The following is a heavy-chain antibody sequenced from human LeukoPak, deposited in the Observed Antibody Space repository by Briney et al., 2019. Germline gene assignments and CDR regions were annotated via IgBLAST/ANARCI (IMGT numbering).Heavy chain of an antibody. CDR2: ISGSGGST. D-gene: IGHD6-13*01. J-gene: IGHJ5*02. V-gene: IGHV3-23*01. Sequence: PGGSLRLSCAASGFTFSSYSMNWVRQAPGKGLEWVSGISGSGGSTYYTDTVKGRFTISRDNSKNTLYLQMNSLRAEDTAVYYCAKSYSSWYLDWFDPWGQGALVIVSS. CDR3: AKSYSSWYLDWFDP. CDR1: GFTFSSYS.